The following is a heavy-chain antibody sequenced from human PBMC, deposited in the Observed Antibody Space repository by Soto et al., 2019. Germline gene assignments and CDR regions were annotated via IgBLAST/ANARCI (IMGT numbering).Heavy chain of an antibody. CDR1: GFTFSNAW. J-gene: IGHJ4*02. CDR3: TTDGPLSFGEVTQPDY. V-gene: IGHV3-15*07. CDR2: IKSKTDGGTT. Sequence: EVQLVESGGGLVKPGGSVRLSCAASGFTFSNAWMNWVRQAPGKGLEWVGRIKSKTDGGTTDYAPPVKGRFTISRDDSKNTLYLQRNSLGTEDTAVYYCTTDGPLSFGEVTQPDYWGQGTLVTVSS. D-gene: IGHD3-10*01.